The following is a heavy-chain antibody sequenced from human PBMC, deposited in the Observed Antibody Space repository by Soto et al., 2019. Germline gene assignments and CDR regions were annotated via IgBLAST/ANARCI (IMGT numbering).Heavy chain of an antibody. J-gene: IGHJ4*01. CDR1: GYSFTSYT. Sequence: ASVKVSCKASGYSFTSYTMHWLRQAPGQTLEWLGWINTDKGNTRYSQMFQGRLTLTRDTSATTVYMDLSSLRSEDTAVYYCARGPSSGAFDYWGHGTLVTVSS. CDR3: ARGPSSGAFDY. CDR2: INTDKGNT. V-gene: IGHV1-3*04. D-gene: IGHD6-19*01.